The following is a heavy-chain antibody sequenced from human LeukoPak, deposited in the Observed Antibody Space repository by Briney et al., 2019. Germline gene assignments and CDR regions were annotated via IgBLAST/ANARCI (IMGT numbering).Heavy chain of an antibody. D-gene: IGHD4-17*01. J-gene: IGHJ4*02. CDR1: GGSISSSSYY. CDR2: IYYSGST. Sequence: SETLSLTCTVSGGSISSSSYYWGWIRQPPGKGLEWIGNIYYSGSTYYNPSLKSRVTISVDTSKNQFSLKLSSVTAADTAVYYCEAGTVPDEDYWGQGTLVTVSS. CDR3: EAGTVPDEDY. V-gene: IGHV4-39*01.